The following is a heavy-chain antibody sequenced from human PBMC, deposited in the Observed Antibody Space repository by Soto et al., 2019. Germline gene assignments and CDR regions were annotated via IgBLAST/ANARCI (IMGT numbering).Heavy chain of an antibody. CDR1: GNTFTSYV. Sequence: QLQLVQSGAEVKKPGASVKVSCKASGNTFTSYVFSWVRQAPGQGLEWMGWISGYSGNTNYAQKLQGRVTMTTDTSTSTGYMELSSLRSDDTAVYCCARDRRPYYYDSSGYYYWGQGTLVTVSS. D-gene: IGHD3-22*01. J-gene: IGHJ4*02. CDR2: ISGYSGNT. V-gene: IGHV1-18*01. CDR3: ARDRRPYYYDSSGYYY.